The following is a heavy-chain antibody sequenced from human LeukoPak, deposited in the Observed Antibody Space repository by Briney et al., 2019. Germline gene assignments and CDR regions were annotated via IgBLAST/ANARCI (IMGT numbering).Heavy chain of an antibody. CDR1: GFTFSSYA. CDR3: AKDTFSLDYYDSSGYYFDY. CDR2: ISGSGGST. J-gene: IGHJ4*02. Sequence: GGSLRLSCAASGFTFSSYAMSWVCQALGKGLEWVSAISGSGGSTYYADSVKGRFTISRDNSKNTLYLQMNSLRAEDTAVYYCAKDTFSLDYYDSSGYYFDYWGQGTLVTVSS. D-gene: IGHD3-22*01. V-gene: IGHV3-23*01.